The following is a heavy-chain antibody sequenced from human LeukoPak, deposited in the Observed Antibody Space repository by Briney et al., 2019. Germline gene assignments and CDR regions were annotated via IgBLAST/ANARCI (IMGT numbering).Heavy chain of an antibody. CDR3: AREPTVLVPAAIFNWFDP. D-gene: IGHD2-2*02. J-gene: IGHJ5*02. CDR1: GYTFTGYY. V-gene: IGHV1-2*02. CDR2: INPDSGGT. Sequence: GASVKVSCKASGYTFTGYYIHWVRQAPGQGPEWMGWINPDSGGTNYAQKFQGRVTMSRYTSISTAYMEVSRLRSDDTAVYYCAREPTVLVPAAIFNWFDPWGQGTLVTVSS.